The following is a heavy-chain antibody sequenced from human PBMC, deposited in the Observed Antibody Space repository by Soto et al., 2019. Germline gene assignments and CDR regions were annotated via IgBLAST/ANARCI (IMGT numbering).Heavy chain of an antibody. D-gene: IGHD2-2*01. CDR1: GFTFNSAW. CDR2: IKSWTDGGRV. Sequence: EVPLVESGGALVKPGESLTLSCAASGFTFNSAWMTWVRQAPGKGLEWVGRIKSWTDGGRVDTDAPVKGRFTISRDDSKNKFYLQMNSLKSEDTAVYYSPTWRREKSCTSVSCYGDGAYWGQGTLVTVSS. CDR3: PTWRREKSCTSVSCYGDGAY. J-gene: IGHJ4*02. V-gene: IGHV3-15*02.